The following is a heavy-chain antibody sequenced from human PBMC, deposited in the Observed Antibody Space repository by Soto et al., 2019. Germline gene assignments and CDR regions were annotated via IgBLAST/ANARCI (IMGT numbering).Heavy chain of an antibody. CDR1: GGAFTNDI. V-gene: IGHV1-69*08. J-gene: IGHJ4*02. Sequence: QVQLVQSGAEVKKPGSSVKVSCKASGGAFTNDIITWVRQAPGQGLEWMGRIIPLLDITNYAQKFQGRVTMTADKSASTAYMELNSLISEDTAVYYCARDSPIGSTFSGYDAIDYWGQGTLVTVSS. D-gene: IGHD5-12*01. CDR2: IIPLLDIT. CDR3: ARDSPIGSTFSGYDAIDY.